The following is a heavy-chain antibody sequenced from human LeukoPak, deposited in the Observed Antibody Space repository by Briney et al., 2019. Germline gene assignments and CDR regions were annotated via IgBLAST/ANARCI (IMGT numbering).Heavy chain of an antibody. CDR2: IYISGST. CDR3: ARALNALPGTYYLDY. Sequence: SESQSLACTVSGASINRHCSSSIRQPAGKGLEWLGRIYISGSTNYNSSLQSRVTMSVDTSKNQFSLKLTSVTAADTAVYYCARALNALPGTYYLDYWGQGTLVTVSS. D-gene: IGHD2-2*01. J-gene: IGHJ4*02. CDR1: GASINRHC. V-gene: IGHV4-4*07.